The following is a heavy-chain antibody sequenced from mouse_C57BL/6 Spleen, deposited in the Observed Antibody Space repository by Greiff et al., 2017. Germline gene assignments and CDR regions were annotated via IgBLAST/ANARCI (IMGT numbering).Heavy chain of an antibody. CDR2: INPGSGGT. V-gene: IGHV1-54*01. Sequence: VQLQQSGAELVRPGTSVKVSCKASGYAFTNYLIEWVKQRPGQGLEWIGVINPGSGGTNYNEKFKGKATLTADKSSSTAYMQLSSLTSEDSAVYFCSRIPLYYDYDDAMDYWGQGTSVTVSS. J-gene: IGHJ4*01. CDR3: SRIPLYYDYDDAMDY. CDR1: GYAFTNYL. D-gene: IGHD2-4*01.